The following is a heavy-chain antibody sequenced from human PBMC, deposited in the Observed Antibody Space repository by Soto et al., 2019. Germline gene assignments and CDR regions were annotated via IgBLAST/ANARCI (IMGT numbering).Heavy chain of an antibody. D-gene: IGHD3-22*01. CDR2: IFYSGST. Sequence: SETLSLTCTVSSGSISSTIYSWDWIRQPPGKGLEWIGSIFYSGSTYYNPSLKSRVTISVDTSKNQFSLTLTSVTAADTAVYYCARDRYDSSGYYYVLRLDFDYWGQGTLVTVSS. CDR3: ARDRYDSSGYYYVLRLDFDY. V-gene: IGHV4-39*02. CDR1: SGSISSTIYS. J-gene: IGHJ4*02.